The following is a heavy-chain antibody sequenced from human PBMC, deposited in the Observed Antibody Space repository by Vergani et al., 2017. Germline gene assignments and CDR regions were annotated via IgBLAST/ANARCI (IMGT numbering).Heavy chain of an antibody. D-gene: IGHD5-12*01. J-gene: IGHJ4*02. CDR2: ISYDGSNK. Sequence: QVQLVESGGGVVQPGRSLRLSCAASGFNFSSYAMHWVRQAPGKGLEWVAVISYDGSNKYYADSVKGRFTISRDNSKNTLYLQMNSLRAEDTAVYYCARSRGGYSGYEIDYWGQGTLVTVSS. V-gene: IGHV3-30*04. CDR3: ARSRGGYSGYEIDY. CDR1: GFNFSSYA.